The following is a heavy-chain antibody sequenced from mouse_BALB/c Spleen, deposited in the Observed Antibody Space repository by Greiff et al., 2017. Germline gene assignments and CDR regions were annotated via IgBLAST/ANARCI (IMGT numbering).Heavy chain of an antibody. Sequence: QVQLQQPGAELVKPGASVKMSCKASGYTFTSYWMHWVKQRPGQGLEWIGTIDPSDSYTSYNQKFKGKATLTVDTSSSTAYMQLSSLTSEDSAVYYCTRWGGGNFNYYAMDYWGQGTSVTVSS. D-gene: IGHD1-1*02. CDR3: TRWGGGNFNYYAMDY. J-gene: IGHJ4*01. CDR1: GYTFTSYW. CDR2: IDPSDSYT. V-gene: IGHV1S127*01.